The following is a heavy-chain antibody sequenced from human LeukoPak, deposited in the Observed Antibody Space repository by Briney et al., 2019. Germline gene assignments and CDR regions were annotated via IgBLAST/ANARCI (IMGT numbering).Heavy chain of an antibody. J-gene: IGHJ4*02. CDR2: MSGDATST. Sequence: GGSLRLSCAASGFTFSSFAMNWVRQAPGKGLEWVSTMSGDATSTYYADSVKGRFTISRDNSKNTLHLQMNSLRAEDTAVYYCAKRTSGSSWYSSDYWGQGTLVTVSS. CDR1: GFTFSSFA. CDR3: AKRTSGSSWYSSDY. V-gene: IGHV3-23*01. D-gene: IGHD6-13*01.